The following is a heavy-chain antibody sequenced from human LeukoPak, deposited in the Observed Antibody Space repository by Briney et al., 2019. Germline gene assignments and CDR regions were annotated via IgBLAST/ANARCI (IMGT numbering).Heavy chain of an antibody. CDR1: GFTFSSYA. CDR3: ARDRSANYYYMDV. D-gene: IGHD2-8*01. CDR2: ISSNGGST. V-gene: IGHV3-64*01. Sequence: GGSLRLSCAASGFTFSSYAVHWVRQAPGKGLEYVSAISSNGGSTYYANSVKGRFTISRDNSKNTLYLQMGSLRAEDMAVYYCARDRSANYYYMDVWGKGTTATVSS. J-gene: IGHJ6*03.